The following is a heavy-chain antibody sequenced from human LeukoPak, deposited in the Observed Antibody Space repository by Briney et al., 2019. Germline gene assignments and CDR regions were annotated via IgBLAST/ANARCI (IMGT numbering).Heavy chain of an antibody. Sequence: GGSLRLSCAASGFTFSSYSMNWVRQAPGKGLEWVSSISSSSSYIYYADSVKGRFTISRDNAKNSLYLQMNSLRAEDTAVYYCASLYSSGWTRDYWGQGTLVTVSS. V-gene: IGHV3-21*01. J-gene: IGHJ4*02. CDR2: ISSSSSYI. CDR3: ASLYSSGWTRDY. CDR1: GFTFSSYS. D-gene: IGHD6-19*01.